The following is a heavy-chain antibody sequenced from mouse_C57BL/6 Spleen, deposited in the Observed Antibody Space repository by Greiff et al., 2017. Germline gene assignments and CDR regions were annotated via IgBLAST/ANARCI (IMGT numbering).Heavy chain of an antibody. V-gene: IGHV1-19*01. CDR3: ARHDGSSGYYAMDY. J-gene: IGHJ4*01. CDR1: GYTFTDYY. Sequence: EVHVKQSGPVLVKPGASVKMSCKASGYTFTDYYMNWVKQSHGKSLEWIGVINPYNGGTSSNKKFKGKATLTVDKSSSTAYMELSSLTSEYSAVYYSARHDGSSGYYAMDYWGQGTSVTVSS. CDR2: INPYNGGT. D-gene: IGHD1-1*01.